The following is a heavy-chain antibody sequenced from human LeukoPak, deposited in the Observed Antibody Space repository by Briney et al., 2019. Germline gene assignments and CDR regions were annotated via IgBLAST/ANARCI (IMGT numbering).Heavy chain of an antibody. CDR3: ARDPDRYSSGWYFDP. CDR1: GFTFSTYT. Sequence: GVSLRLSCAASGFTFSTYTMNWVRQAPGKGLQWVSTISSSSSYIYYADSVKGRFTISRDNAKNSLYLQMNSLRAEDTAVYYCARDPDRYSSGWYFDPWGQGTLVTVSS. V-gene: IGHV3-21*01. J-gene: IGHJ5*02. CDR2: ISSSSSYI. D-gene: IGHD6-19*01.